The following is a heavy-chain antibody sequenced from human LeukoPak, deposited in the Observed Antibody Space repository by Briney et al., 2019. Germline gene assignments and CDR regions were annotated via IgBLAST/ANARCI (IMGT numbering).Heavy chain of an antibody. CDR1: GYSFTSYW. V-gene: IGHV5-51*01. CDR2: IYPGDSAT. D-gene: IGHD2-15*01. CDR3: ARRCSGGSCYTPHSFDY. J-gene: IGHJ4*02. Sequence: GESLKISCKGSGYSFTSYWIGWVRQMPGKGLEWMGIIYPGDSATRYSPSFQGQVTISADKSISTAYLQWSSLKASDTAMYYCARRCSGGSCYTPHSFDYWGQGTLVTVSS.